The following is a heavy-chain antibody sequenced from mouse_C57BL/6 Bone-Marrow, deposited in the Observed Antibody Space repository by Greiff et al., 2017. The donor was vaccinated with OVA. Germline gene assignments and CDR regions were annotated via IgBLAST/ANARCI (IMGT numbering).Heavy chain of an antibody. CDR2: IYPGDGDT. Sequence: VKLQESGPELVKPGASVKISCKASGYAFSSSWMNWVKQRPGKGLEWIGRIYPGDGDTNYNGKFKGKATLTADKSSSTAYMQLSSLTSEDSAVYFCARSEGTSDYWGQGTTLTVSS. CDR1: GYAFSSSW. D-gene: IGHD3-3*01. V-gene: IGHV1-82*01. CDR3: ARSEGTSDY. J-gene: IGHJ2*01.